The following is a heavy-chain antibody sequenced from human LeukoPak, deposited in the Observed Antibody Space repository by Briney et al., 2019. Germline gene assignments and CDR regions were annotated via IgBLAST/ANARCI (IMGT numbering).Heavy chain of an antibody. J-gene: IGHJ5*02. CDR3: ATESYDYGDYGGWFDP. V-gene: IGHV3-11*01. Sequence: GGSLRLSCAASGFTVSNNYMSWVRQAPGKGLEWVSYISSSGSTIYYADSMKGRFTISRDNAKNSLYLQMNSLRAEDTAVYYCATESYDYGDYGGWFDPWGQGTLVTVSS. CDR1: GFTVSNNY. CDR2: ISSSGSTI. D-gene: IGHD4-17*01.